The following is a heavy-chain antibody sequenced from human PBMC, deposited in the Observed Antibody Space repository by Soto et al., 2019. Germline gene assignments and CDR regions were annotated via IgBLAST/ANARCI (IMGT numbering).Heavy chain of an antibody. CDR1: GYTFTSYE. CDR3: ARGGLVYGVADY. D-gene: IGHD4-17*01. V-gene: IGHV1-8*01. Sequence: QVQLVQSGAKVKKPGATVKVSCKASGYTFTSYEIPWVRQATGQGPEWMGWMNANSGGTVYAQKFKGRVTMTTNTPISTASMELSCLRSEDTAVYYCARGGLVYGVADYSGQRTLVTVSS. J-gene: IGHJ4*02. CDR2: MNANSGGT.